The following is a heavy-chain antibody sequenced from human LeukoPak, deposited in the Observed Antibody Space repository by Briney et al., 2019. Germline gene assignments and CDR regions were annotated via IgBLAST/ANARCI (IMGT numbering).Heavy chain of an antibody. CDR1: GFTFTNYW. V-gene: IGHV3-7*04. CDR2: MKQDGREK. J-gene: IGHJ3*01. D-gene: IGHD6-19*01. CDR3: ARGGGSGWYGLAFDL. Sequence: PGGSLRLSCAASGFTFTNYWMSWVRQAPGKGLEWVANMKQDGREKYYVDSVKGRFTISRDNAKNSMYLQMNSLRAEDTAMYYCARGGGSGWYGLAFDLWGQGTMVTVSS.